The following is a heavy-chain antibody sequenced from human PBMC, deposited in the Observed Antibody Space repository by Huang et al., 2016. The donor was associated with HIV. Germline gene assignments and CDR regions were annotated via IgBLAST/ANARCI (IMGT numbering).Heavy chain of an antibody. J-gene: IGHJ3*02. V-gene: IGHV4-34*02. Sequence: QVQLQQWGAELLKPSETLSLTCAVSGGSFSGHYWTWIRQPPGRGREWIGESSDSGSTTYNPSIKSRVTSSGDTSQSQFSLKLNSVTAADTAIYYCARMFKYDSGGYWGNDAFDIWGQGTMVTVSS. D-gene: IGHD3-22*01. CDR3: ARMFKYDSGGYWGNDAFDI. CDR2: SSDSGST. CDR1: GGSFSGHY.